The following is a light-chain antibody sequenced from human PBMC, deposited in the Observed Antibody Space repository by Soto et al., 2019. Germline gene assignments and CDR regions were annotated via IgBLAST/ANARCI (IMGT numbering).Light chain of an antibody. CDR1: ESIRRN. V-gene: IGKV3-15*01. Sequence: EIVMTQSPATLSVSPGERATLSCRASESIRRNLAWLQQRPGQAPRLLMYGASIRASGIPARFSGSGSGTEFILTISNLHSEDFAVYYCQQYNDRPTFGQGTKVE. J-gene: IGKJ1*01. CDR2: GAS. CDR3: QQYNDRPT.